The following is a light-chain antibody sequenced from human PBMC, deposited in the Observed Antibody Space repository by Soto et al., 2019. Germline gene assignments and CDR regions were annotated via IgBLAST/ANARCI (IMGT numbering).Light chain of an antibody. J-gene: IGKJ4*01. V-gene: IGKV3-20*01. Sequence: EIVLTQSPGTLYLSPGERATLSCRASQSVNNNYLAWYQQKPGQAPRIYIYGASTRATGIPDRFSGSGSVTNITLTIIRLEPEDFAVYYCQQYGSTPLTFGGGTKVEIK. CDR3: QQYGSTPLT. CDR1: QSVNNNY. CDR2: GAS.